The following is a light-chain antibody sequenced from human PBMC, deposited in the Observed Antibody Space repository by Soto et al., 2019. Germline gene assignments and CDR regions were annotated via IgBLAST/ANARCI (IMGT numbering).Light chain of an antibody. CDR1: SDDVGAYNS. CDR3: CSSAPESTYV. J-gene: IGLJ1*01. CDR2: KGT. V-gene: IGLV2-23*01. Sequence: QSVLAQPASVSGSPGQSITISCTGTSDDVGAYNSVSWYQQLPHKAPQVILYKGTQRPSGVSSRFSVSTSGNAASLTISGLQADDEADYFCCSSAPESTYVFGTGTKLTVL.